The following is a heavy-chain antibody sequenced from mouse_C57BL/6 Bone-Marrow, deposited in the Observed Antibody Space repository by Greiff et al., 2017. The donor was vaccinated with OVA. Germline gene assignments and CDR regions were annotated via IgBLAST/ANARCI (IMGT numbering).Heavy chain of an antibody. V-gene: IGHV1-22*01. CDR3: ARGYYGSSPFDY. CDR1: GYTFTDYN. J-gene: IGHJ2*01. Sequence: VQLQQPGAELVKPGASVKMSCKASGYTFTDYNMHWVKQSHGKSLEWIGYINPNNGGTSYNQKFKGKATLTVNKSSSTAYMELRSLTSEDSAVYYCARGYYGSSPFDYWGQGTTLTVSS. CDR2: INPNNGGT. D-gene: IGHD1-1*01.